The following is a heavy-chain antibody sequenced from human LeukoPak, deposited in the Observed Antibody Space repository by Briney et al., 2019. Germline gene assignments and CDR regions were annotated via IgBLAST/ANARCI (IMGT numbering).Heavy chain of an antibody. CDR1: GGSISSYY. CDR3: ARLIRRGAFDY. J-gene: IGHJ4*02. D-gene: IGHD3-16*01. CDR2: IYYSGST. V-gene: IGHV4-59*08. Sequence: ASETLSLTCTVSGGSISSYYWSWIRQPPGKGLEWIGYIYYSGSTNYNPSLKSRVTISVDTSENQFSLKLSSVTAADTAVYYCARLIRRGAFDYWGQGTLVTVSS.